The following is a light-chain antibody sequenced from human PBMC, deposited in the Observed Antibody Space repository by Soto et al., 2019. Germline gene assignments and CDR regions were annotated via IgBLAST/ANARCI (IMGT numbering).Light chain of an antibody. CDR2: GTS. CDR1: QSVSSKY. J-gene: IGKJ3*01. Sequence: EIVLTQSPVTLSLSPGERATLSCRASQSVSSKYLAWYQQKPGQAPRVLIYGTSIRASGVPERFSGGGSGTDFTLTITRLEPEDFAVYYCQQYGSSLFTFGPGTKVDSK. V-gene: IGKV3-20*01. CDR3: QQYGSSLFT.